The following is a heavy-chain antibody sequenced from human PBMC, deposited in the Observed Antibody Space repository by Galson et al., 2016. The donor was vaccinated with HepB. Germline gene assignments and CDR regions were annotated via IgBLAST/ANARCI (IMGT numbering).Heavy chain of an antibody. CDR2: IKQDGSEK. J-gene: IGHJ3*02. CDR3: ARFDYGDYNDAFDI. Sequence: SLRLSCAASGFTFSSHWMSRVRQAPGKGLEWVANIKQDGSEKYYVDSVKGRFSISRDNGKDSLYLQMNSLRAEDTALYYCARFDYGDYNDAFDIWGQGTMVTVSS. D-gene: IGHD4-17*01. V-gene: IGHV3-7*01. CDR1: GFTFSSHW.